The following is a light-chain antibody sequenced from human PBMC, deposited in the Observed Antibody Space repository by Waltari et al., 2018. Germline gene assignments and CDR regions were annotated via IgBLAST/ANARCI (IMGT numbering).Light chain of an antibody. Sequence: SYELTQPSSVSVSPGQTARITCPGDLLSTKYARWFQQRPGQAPVLVIYTDSERPSGIPERFSGSSSGTTVILTISGAQVEDEADYYCYSATDNNLRVFGGGTKLTVL. CDR1: LLSTKY. CDR3: YSATDNNLRV. V-gene: IGLV3-27*01. CDR2: TDS. J-gene: IGLJ3*02.